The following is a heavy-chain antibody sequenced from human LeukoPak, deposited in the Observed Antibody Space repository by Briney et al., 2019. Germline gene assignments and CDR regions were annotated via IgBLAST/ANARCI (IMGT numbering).Heavy chain of an antibody. Sequence: ASVKVSFKASGYAFNGYVIHFVRQAPGEGLEWMGWIKPNGGGTHYAQRFRDRVTVTRDTSISTAYMELTRLTLDDTAVIYCARELMGGTFDYWGQGTQVTVSS. J-gene: IGHJ4*02. CDR2: IKPNGGGT. CDR1: GYAFNGYV. D-gene: IGHD2-8*01. V-gene: IGHV1-2*02. CDR3: ARELMGGTFDY.